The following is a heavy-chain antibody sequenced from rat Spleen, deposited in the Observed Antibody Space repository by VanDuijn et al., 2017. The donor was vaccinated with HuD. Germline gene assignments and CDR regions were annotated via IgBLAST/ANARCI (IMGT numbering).Heavy chain of an antibody. Sequence: EVQLVESGGGLVQPGRSMKLSCAASGFTFSNYYMAWVRQAPTKGLEWVASISTGGGNTYYRDSVKGRFTISRDNAKSTLYLQMDSLRSEDTATYYCARRYGLSFDYWGQGVMVTVSS. D-gene: IGHD1-6*01. V-gene: IGHV5-25*01. J-gene: IGHJ2*01. CDR1: GFTFSNYY. CDR3: ARRYGLSFDY. CDR2: ISTGGGNT.